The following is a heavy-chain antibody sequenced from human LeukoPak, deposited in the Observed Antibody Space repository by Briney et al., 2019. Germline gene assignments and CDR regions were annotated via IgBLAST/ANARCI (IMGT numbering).Heavy chain of an antibody. D-gene: IGHD1-26*01. V-gene: IGHV1-2*02. CDR1: GYTFSGYY. CDR3: ARSGSDAFDI. Sequence: ASVKVSCKASGYTFSGYYMHWVRQVPGQGLEWMGWIYPNSGDTKYAQKFQGRVTVTRDTSISTAFMEVSRLTPDDTAVYYCARSGSDAFDIWGQGTMVTVSS. CDR2: IYPNSGDT. J-gene: IGHJ3*02.